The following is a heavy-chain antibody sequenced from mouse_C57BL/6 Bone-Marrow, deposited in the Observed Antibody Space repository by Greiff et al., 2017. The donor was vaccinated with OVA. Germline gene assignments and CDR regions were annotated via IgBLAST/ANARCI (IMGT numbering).Heavy chain of an antibody. CDR2: IYPGSGST. CDR3: ARDGCSGSSYPFHY. Sequence: VQLQQPGAELVKPGASVKMSCKASGYTFTSYWITWVKQRPGHGLEWIGDIYPGSGSTNYNEKFKSKATMTVDTSSSPAYMQLSNLTSDDFAVYYCARDGCSGSSYPFHYWGQGTTPTVSS. D-gene: IGHD1-1*01. CDR1: GYTFTSYW. V-gene: IGHV1-55*01. J-gene: IGHJ2*01.